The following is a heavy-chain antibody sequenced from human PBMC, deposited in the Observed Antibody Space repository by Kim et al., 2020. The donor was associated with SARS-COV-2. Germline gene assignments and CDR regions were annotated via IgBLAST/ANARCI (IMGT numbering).Heavy chain of an antibody. Sequence: SETLSLTCTVSGGSISSGGYYWSWIRQHPGKGLEWIGYIYYSGSTYYNPSLKSRVTISVDTSKNQFSLKLSSVTAADTAVYYCARVTSSSWKKRGIDYWGQGTLVTVSS. CDR1: GGSISSGGYY. V-gene: IGHV4-31*03. CDR2: IYYSGST. CDR3: ARVTSSSWKKRGIDY. J-gene: IGHJ4*02. D-gene: IGHD6-13*01.